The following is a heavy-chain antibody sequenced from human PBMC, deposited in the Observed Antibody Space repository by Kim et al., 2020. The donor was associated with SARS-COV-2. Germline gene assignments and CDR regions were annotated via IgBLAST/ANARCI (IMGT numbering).Heavy chain of an antibody. CDR3: ASGPEQVERRYVY. D-gene: IGHD1-20*01. J-gene: IGHJ4*02. CDR2: VYYSGTI. Sequence: SETLSLTCSVSGDSVRSSYYFWGWIRQPPGKGLEYIGNVYYSGTISYNSSLKSRATILVDASENKLSLKLTSVTAADTALYFCASGPEQVERRYVYWGQGVLVTVSS. CDR1: GDSVRSSYYF. V-gene: IGHV4-39*01.